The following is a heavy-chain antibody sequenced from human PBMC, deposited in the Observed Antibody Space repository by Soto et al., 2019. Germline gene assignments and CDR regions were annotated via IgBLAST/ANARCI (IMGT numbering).Heavy chain of an antibody. Sequence: ASVNVSCKASGYTFTSYYMHWVRQAPGQGLEWMGIINPSGGSTSYAQKFQGRVTMTRDTSTSTVYMELSSLRSEDTAVYYCARDSALRFLEWPNDIPGWAFDIWGQGTMVTVSS. J-gene: IGHJ3*02. CDR2: INPSGGST. CDR1: GYTFTSYY. V-gene: IGHV1-46*01. D-gene: IGHD3-3*01. CDR3: ARDSALRFLEWPNDIPGWAFDI.